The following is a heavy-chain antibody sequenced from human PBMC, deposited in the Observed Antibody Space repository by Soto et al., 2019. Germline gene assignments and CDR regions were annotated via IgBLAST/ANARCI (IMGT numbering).Heavy chain of an antibody. V-gene: IGHV4-59*01. CDR3: ARTDLTYCGGDCYSYYFDY. Sequence: SETLSLTCTVSGGSISSYYWSWIRQPPGKGLEWIGYIYYSGSTNYNPSLKSRVTISVDTSKNQFSLELSSVTAADTAVYYCARTDLTYCGGDCYSYYFDYWGQGTLVTVSS. CDR2: IYYSGST. D-gene: IGHD2-21*02. J-gene: IGHJ4*02. CDR1: GGSISSYY.